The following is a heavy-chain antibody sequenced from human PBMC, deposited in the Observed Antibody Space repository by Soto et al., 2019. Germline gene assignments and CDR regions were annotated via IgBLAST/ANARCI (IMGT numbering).Heavy chain of an antibody. CDR1: GGTFSSYG. J-gene: IGHJ5*02. D-gene: IGHD1-7*01. Sequence: ASVKVSCKASGGTFSSYGISWVRQAPGQGLEWMGWISAYNGNTNYAQKLQGRVTMTTDTSTSTAYMELRSLRSDDTAVYYCARLELRGGSWFDPWGQGTLVTVSS. CDR2: ISAYNGNT. CDR3: ARLELRGGSWFDP. V-gene: IGHV1-18*01.